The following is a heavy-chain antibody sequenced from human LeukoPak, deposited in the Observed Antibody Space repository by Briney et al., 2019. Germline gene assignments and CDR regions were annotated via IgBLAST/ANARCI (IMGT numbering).Heavy chain of an antibody. CDR1: GYTFTSYA. Sequence: ASVKVSCKASGYTFTSYAMHWVRQAPGQKLEWMGWINAGNGNTKYSQKFQGRVTITRDTSASTAYMELSSLRSEDTAVYYCAREVATTRRDDAFDIWGQGTMVTVSS. J-gene: IGHJ3*02. CDR2: INAGNGNT. D-gene: IGHD5-12*01. CDR3: AREVATTRRDDAFDI. V-gene: IGHV1-3*01.